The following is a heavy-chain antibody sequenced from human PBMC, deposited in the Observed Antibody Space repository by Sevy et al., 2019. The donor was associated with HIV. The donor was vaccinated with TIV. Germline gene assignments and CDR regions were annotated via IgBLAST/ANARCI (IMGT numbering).Heavy chain of an antibody. D-gene: IGHD6-19*01. J-gene: IGHJ4*02. CDR3: TRDDGYSTGWYPSDY. Sequence: GGSLRLSCAASGFSVSTHAMHWVRQAPGKGLEWVALITYDGSSKYYADSVKGGLTISRDNSKNTLYLQMSSLRPDDTAVYYCTRDDGYSTGWYPSDYCGQGTLVTVSS. V-gene: IGHV3-30-3*01. CDR2: ITYDGSSK. CDR1: GFSVSTHA.